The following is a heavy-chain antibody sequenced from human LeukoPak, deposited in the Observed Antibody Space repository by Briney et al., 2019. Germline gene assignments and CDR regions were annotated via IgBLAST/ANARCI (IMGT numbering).Heavy chain of an antibody. CDR1: GFTFSSYS. CDR3: ARSAEGYYDSSGDFDY. V-gene: IGHV3-21*01. D-gene: IGHD3-22*01. J-gene: IGHJ4*02. CDR2: ISSSSYI. Sequence: GGSLRLSCAASGFTFSSYSMNWVRQAPGKGLEWVSSISSSSYIYYADSVKGRFTISRDNAKNSLYLQMNSLRAEDTAVYHCARSAEGYYDSSGDFDYWGQGTLVTVSS.